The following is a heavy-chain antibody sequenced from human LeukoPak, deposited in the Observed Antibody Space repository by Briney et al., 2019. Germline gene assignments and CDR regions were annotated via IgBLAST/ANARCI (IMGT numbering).Heavy chain of an antibody. CDR2: FYHSEKT. Sequence: SQTLSLTCTVSGGSISSGIHYWSWIRQHPGKGLEWMGYFYHSEKTYYSPSLQSRLIMSVDTSKNQFSLELSSVTAADSAVYYCARSSYCTGTSCPLLYWGQGTLVTVSS. CDR3: ARSSYCTGTSCPLLY. J-gene: IGHJ4*02. V-gene: IGHV4-31*03. CDR1: GGSISSGIHY. D-gene: IGHD2-15*01.